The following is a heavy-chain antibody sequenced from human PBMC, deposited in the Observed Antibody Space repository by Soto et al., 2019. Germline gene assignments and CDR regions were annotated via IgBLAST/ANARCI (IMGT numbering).Heavy chain of an antibody. CDR3: ARSSGWYVRFDP. D-gene: IGHD6-13*01. V-gene: IGHV1-3*05. CDR2: INAGNGNT. J-gene: IGHJ5*02. Sequence: QVQLVQSGAEEKKPGASVKVSCKASGYTFTSYAMHWVRQAPGQRLEWMGWINAGNGNTKYSQKFQGRVTITRDTSASTAYMELSSLRSEDTAVYYCARSSGWYVRFDPWGQGTLVTVSS. CDR1: GYTFTSYA.